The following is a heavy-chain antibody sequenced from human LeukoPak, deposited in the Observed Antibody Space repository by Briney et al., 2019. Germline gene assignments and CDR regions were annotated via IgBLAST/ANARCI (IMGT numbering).Heavy chain of an antibody. D-gene: IGHD3-22*01. Sequence: SVKVSCKASGGIFSSYAISWVRQAPGQGLEWMGGIIPIFGTANYAQKFQGRVTITADESTSTAYMELSSLRSEDTAVYYCATNRLPDYYDSSGYLYYFDYWGQGTLVTVSS. CDR3: ATNRLPDYYDSSGYLYYFDY. J-gene: IGHJ4*02. CDR1: GGIFSSYA. V-gene: IGHV1-69*01. CDR2: IIPIFGTA.